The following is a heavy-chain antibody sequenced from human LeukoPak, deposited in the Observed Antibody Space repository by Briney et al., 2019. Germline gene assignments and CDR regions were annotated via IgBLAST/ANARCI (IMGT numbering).Heavy chain of an antibody. Sequence: SETLSLTCTVSGGSISSHYWSWIRQPPGKGLEWIGYIYYSGGTNYNPSLKSRVTISVDTSKNQFSLKLSSVTAADTAVYYCARHGSGSSNDYWGQGTLVTVSS. CDR1: GGSISSHY. V-gene: IGHV4-59*08. CDR2: IYYSGGT. CDR3: ARHGSGSSNDY. D-gene: IGHD3-10*01. J-gene: IGHJ4*02.